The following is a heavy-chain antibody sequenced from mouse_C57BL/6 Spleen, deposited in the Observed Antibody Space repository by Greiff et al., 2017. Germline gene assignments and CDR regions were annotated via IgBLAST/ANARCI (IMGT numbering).Heavy chain of an antibody. V-gene: IGHV14-2*01. CDR3: AREGITTVVEDYYAMDY. J-gene: IGHJ4*01. Sequence: DVQLVESGAELVKPGASVKLSCTASGFNIKDYYMHWVKQRTEQGLEWIGRIDPEDGETKYAPKFQGKATITADTSSNTAYLQLSSLTSEDTAVYYCAREGITTVVEDYYAMDYWGQGTSVTVSS. D-gene: IGHD1-1*01. CDR2: IDPEDGET. CDR1: GFNIKDYY.